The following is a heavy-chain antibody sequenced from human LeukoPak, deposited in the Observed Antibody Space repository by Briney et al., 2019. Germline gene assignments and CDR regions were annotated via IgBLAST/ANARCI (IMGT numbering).Heavy chain of an antibody. CDR2: IYTSGST. J-gene: IGHJ6*02. CDR1: GGSFSGYY. D-gene: IGHD6-13*01. V-gene: IGHV4-59*10. Sequence: PSETLSLTCAVYGGSFSGYYWSWIRQPPGKGLEWIGRIYTSGSTNYNPSLKSRVTMSVDTSKNQFSLKLSSVTAADTAVYYCARQPSYSSSWYYYYYYGMDVWGQGTTVTVSS. CDR3: ARQPSYSSSWYYYYYYGMDV.